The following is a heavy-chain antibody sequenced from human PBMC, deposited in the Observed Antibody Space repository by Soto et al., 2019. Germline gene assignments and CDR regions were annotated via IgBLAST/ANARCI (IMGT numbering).Heavy chain of an antibody. V-gene: IGHV1-18*01. CDR1: GYTFTSYC. J-gene: IGHJ5*02. CDR3: ARDPIVGATTARGWFDP. D-gene: IGHD1-26*01. CDR2: ISAYNGNT. Sequence: ASVKVSCKASGYTFTSYCISWVRQAPGQGLEWMGWISAYNGNTNYAQKLQGRVTMTTDTSTSTAYMELRSLRSDDTAVYYCARDPIVGATTARGWFDPWGQGTLVTVSS.